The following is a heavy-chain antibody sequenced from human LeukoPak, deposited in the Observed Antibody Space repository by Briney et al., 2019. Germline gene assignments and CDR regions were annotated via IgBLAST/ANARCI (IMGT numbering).Heavy chain of an antibody. J-gene: IGHJ6*03. CDR2: IYPGDSDT. CDR3: ARGGAYYYYYMDV. CDR1: TYSFTTYW. Sequence: GESLKISCKGSTYSFTTYWIGWVRQMPGKGLEWMGIIYPGDSDTRYSPSFQGQVTISADKSISTAYLQWSSLKASDTAMYYCARGGAYYYYYMDVWGKGTTVTVSS. D-gene: IGHD1-26*01. V-gene: IGHV5-51*01.